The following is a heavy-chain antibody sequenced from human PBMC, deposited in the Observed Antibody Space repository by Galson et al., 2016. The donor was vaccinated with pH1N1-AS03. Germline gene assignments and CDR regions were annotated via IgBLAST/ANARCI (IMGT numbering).Heavy chain of an antibody. CDR2: INTNTGDT. CDR3: AREGIVAQFMGWYLFY. Sequence: SVKVSCKASGYRFKDYAINWVRQAPGQGPEWMGWINTNTGDTKLAQGFAGRFVFSLDASVSTAYLQITSLKAEDTAIYYCAREGIVAQFMGWYLFYWGQGTQLTVSS. D-gene: IGHD3-3*01. V-gene: IGHV7-4-1*02. J-gene: IGHJ4*02. CDR1: GYRFKDYA.